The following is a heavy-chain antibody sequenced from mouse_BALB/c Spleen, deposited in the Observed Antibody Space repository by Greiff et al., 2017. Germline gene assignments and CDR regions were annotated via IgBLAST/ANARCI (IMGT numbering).Heavy chain of an antibody. CDR1: GYSFTSYW. J-gene: IGHJ2*01. D-gene: IGHD1-1*01. Sequence: EVQLQQSGTVLARPGASVKMSCKASGYSFTSYWMHWVKQRPGQGLEWIGAIYPGNSDTSYNQKFRGKAKLTAVTSASTAYMELCSLTNEDSAVYYCTSSRITTVADYWGQGTTLTVSS. CDR3: TSSRITTVADY. CDR2: IYPGNSDT. V-gene: IGHV1-5*01.